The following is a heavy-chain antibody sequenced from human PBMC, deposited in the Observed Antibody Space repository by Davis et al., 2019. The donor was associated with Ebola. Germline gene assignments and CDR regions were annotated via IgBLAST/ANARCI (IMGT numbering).Heavy chain of an antibody. D-gene: IGHD6-6*01. CDR3: VGDFFEFSSSSFSDS. CDR2: IFFDGSET. J-gene: IGHJ4*02. V-gene: IGHV3-30*03. Sequence: GESLKISCEASGFTFSRYGMHWVRQAPGKGPEWLTYIFFDGSETFYADSVKGRFTISRDNSKNTLYLQMGRLRSDDTAMYYCVGDFFEFSSSSFSDSWGQGTLVTVSS. CDR1: GFTFSRYG.